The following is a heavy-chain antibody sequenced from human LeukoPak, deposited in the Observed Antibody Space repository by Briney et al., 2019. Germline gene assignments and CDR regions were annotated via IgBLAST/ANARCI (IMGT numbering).Heavy chain of an antibody. Sequence: PSETLSLTCTVSGGSISSYYWSWIRQPPGKGLEWIGYMYDSGSTNYNPSLKSRVTISVDTSKNQFSLKLSSVTAADTAMYYCARGGSYSAFDIWGQGTMVTVSS. V-gene: IGHV4-59*01. CDR1: GGSISSYY. CDR3: ARGGSYSAFDI. CDR2: MYDSGST. D-gene: IGHD1-26*01. J-gene: IGHJ3*02.